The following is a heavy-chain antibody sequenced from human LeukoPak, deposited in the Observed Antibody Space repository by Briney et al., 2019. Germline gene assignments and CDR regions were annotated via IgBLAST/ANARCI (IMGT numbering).Heavy chain of an antibody. CDR1: GFTFSSYG. J-gene: IGHJ6*03. Sequence: GGSLRLSCAASGFTFSSYGMHFVRQAPGKGLEWAAVIWYDGSNKYYADSVKGRFTISRDNSKNTLYLQMNSLRAEDTAVYYCARDPGYMDVWGKGTTVTVSS. CDR2: IWYDGSNK. V-gene: IGHV3-33*01. CDR3: ARDPGYMDV.